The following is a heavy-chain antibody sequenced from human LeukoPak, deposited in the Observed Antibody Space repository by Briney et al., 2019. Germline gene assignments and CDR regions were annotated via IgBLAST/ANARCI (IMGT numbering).Heavy chain of an antibody. CDR2: MNPNSGNT. Sequence: ASVKVSCKASGYTFTSYDINWVRQATGQGLEWMGWMNPNSGNTGYAQRFQGRVTMTRNTSISTAYMELSRLRSEDTAVYYCARVVDTAMVIGYWGQGTLVTVSS. V-gene: IGHV1-8*01. J-gene: IGHJ4*02. CDR1: GYTFTSYD. D-gene: IGHD5-18*01. CDR3: ARVVDTAMVIGY.